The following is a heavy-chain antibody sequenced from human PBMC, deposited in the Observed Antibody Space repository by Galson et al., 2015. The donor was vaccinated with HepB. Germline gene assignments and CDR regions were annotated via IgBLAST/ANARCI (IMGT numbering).Heavy chain of an antibody. D-gene: IGHD3-22*01. CDR1: GFTFSSYG. CDR3: GTTYYYDSSGYYSDY. Sequence: SLRLSCAASGFTFSSYGMHWVRQAPGEGLEWVAVIWYDGSNKYYADSVKGRFTISRDNSKNTLYLQMNSLRAEDTAVYYCGTTYYYDSSGYYSDYWGQGTLVTVSS. J-gene: IGHJ4*02. V-gene: IGHV3-33*01. CDR2: IWYDGSNK.